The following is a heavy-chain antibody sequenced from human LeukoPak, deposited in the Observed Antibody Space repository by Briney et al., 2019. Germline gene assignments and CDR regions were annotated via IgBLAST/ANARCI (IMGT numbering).Heavy chain of an antibody. Sequence: PGGSLRLSCAASGFPFSDYWMDWVRQAPGKGMEWVANIKEDGSKKSYADSVKGRFTISRDNAKNSLYLQMNSLRAEDTAVYYCARVYSTIFGVVRNWFDPWGQGTLVTVSS. D-gene: IGHD3-3*01. CDR2: IKEDGSKK. V-gene: IGHV3-7*01. CDR3: ARVYSTIFGVVRNWFDP. J-gene: IGHJ5*02. CDR1: GFPFSDYW.